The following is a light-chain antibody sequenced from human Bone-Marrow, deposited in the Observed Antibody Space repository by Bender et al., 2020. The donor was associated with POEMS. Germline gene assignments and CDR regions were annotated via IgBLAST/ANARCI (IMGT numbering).Light chain of an antibody. CDR1: NSDVGNYNY. Sequence: QSALTQPPSVSGSPGQSITISCTATNSDVGNYNYVSWYQQHPGKAPKLVIYDVSYRPSGVSNRFSGSNSGNTASLTISGLQAEDEADYYCSSYTISSTPWVFGTGTKVTVL. V-gene: IGLV2-14*03. CDR3: SSYTISSTPWV. J-gene: IGLJ1*01. CDR2: DVS.